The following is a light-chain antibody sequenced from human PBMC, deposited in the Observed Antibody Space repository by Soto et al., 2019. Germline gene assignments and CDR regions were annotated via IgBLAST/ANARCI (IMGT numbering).Light chain of an antibody. CDR1: SSDVGSYDL. CDR3: CSYAGSGTLL. Sequence: QSALTQPASVSGSPGQSITISCTGTSSDVGSYDLVSWYQQHPGKAPKLMIYEVSKRPSGISNRFSGSKSANTASLTISGLQAEDEADYYCCSYAGSGTLLFGGGTKLTVL. J-gene: IGLJ3*02. CDR2: EVS. V-gene: IGLV2-23*02.